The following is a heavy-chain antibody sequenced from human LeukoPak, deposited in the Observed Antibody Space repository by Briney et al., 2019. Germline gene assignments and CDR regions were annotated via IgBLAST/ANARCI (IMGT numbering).Heavy chain of an antibody. CDR1: GGSISSHY. CDR2: IYYSGST. CDR3: ARDREFVVVPAAKTDAFDI. J-gene: IGHJ3*02. V-gene: IGHV4-59*11. D-gene: IGHD2-2*01. Sequence: PSETLSLTCTVSGGSISSHYWSWIRQPPGKGLEWIGSIYYSGSTYYNPSLKSRVTISVDTSKNQFSLKLSSVTAADTAVYYCARDREFVVVPAAKTDAFDIWGQGTMVTVSS.